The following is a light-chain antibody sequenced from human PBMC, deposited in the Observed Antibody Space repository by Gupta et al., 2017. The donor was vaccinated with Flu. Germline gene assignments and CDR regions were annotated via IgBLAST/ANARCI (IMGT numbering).Light chain of an antibody. CDR3: QVWDSSSAQGV. CDR1: NIESKS. CDR2: IAN. Sequence: GGNNIESKSVHWYQQLPGQAPVVVFYIANDRPSGIPERFSGSNSGNMASLTISGVEAGDEADYYCQVWDSSSAQGVFGGGTKLTVL. V-gene: IGLV3-21*02. J-gene: IGLJ3*02.